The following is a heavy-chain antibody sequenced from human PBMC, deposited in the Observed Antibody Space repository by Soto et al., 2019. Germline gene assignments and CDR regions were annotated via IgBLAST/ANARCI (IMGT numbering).Heavy chain of an antibody. Sequence: ASVKVSCKASGYTFTGQYMHWVRQAPGQGLEWMGWINPDSGDTKYAQKFQGRVTMTRDTSISTVYMELSRLKSDDTAVYYCARDRGNMVAIFHHYYGMDVWGQGTTVTVS. CDR3: ARDRGNMVAIFHHYYGMDV. CDR2: INPDSGDT. J-gene: IGHJ6*02. V-gene: IGHV1-2*02. D-gene: IGHD3-3*02. CDR1: GYTFTGQY.